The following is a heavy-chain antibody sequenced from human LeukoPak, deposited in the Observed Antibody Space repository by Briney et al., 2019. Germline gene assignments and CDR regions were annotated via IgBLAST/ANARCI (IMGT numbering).Heavy chain of an antibody. D-gene: IGHD5-12*01. CDR2: INPNSGGT. CDR3: ARERSGYDYGYYYYYMDV. Sequence: ASVKVSCKASGCTFTGYYMHWVRQAPGQGLEWMGWINPNSGGTNYAQKFQGRVTMTRDTSISTAYMELSRLRSDDTAVYYCARERSGYDYGYYYYYMDVWGKGTTVTISS. J-gene: IGHJ6*03. V-gene: IGHV1-2*02. CDR1: GCTFTGYY.